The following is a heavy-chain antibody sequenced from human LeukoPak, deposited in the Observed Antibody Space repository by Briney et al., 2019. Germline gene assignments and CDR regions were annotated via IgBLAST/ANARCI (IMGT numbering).Heavy chain of an antibody. V-gene: IGHV3-30*18. CDR3: AKDSKQQLRYFDY. CDR2: ISYDGSNK. D-gene: IGHD6-13*01. J-gene: IGHJ4*02. CDR1: GFTFSSYG. Sequence: PGRSLRLSCAASGFTFSSYGMHWVRQAPGKGLEWVAVISYDGSNKYYADSVKGRFTISRDNSKNTLYLQMNSLRAEDTAVYYCAKDSKQQLRYFDYWGQGTLVTVSS.